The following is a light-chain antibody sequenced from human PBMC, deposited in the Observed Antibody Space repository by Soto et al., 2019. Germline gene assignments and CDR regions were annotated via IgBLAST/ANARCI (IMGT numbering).Light chain of an antibody. Sequence: QSVLTQPPSASGSPGQSVTISCTGTSSDVGGYNYVSWYQQHPGKAPKLMIYEVSKRPSGVPDRFSDSKSGNTASLTVSGLQAEDEADYYCSSYAGSNRVIGGGTKVTVL. CDR1: SSDVGGYNY. J-gene: IGLJ2*01. CDR3: SSYAGSNRV. CDR2: EVS. V-gene: IGLV2-8*01.